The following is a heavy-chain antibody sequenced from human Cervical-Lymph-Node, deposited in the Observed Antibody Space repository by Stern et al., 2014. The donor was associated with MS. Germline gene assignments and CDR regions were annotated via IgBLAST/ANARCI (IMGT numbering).Heavy chain of an antibody. CDR3: AREGRVAFDI. J-gene: IGHJ3*02. V-gene: IGHV3-30*01. CDR2: ISYDGSNK. CDR1: GFTFSSYA. D-gene: IGHD3-10*01. Sequence: QMQLVQSGGGVVQPGRSLRLSCAASGFTFSSYAMHWVRQAPGKGLEWVAVISYDGSNKYYADSVKGRFTISRDNSKNTLYLQMNSLRAEDTAVYYCAREGRVAFDIWGQGTMVTVSS.